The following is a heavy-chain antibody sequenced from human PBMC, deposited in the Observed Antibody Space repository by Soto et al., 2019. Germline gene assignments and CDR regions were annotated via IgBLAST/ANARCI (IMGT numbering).Heavy chain of an antibody. Sequence: SETLSLTSAVFGAPITRGAYSWNWIGQPPGKGLEWIGYIFNGGGTYYNPYLRSRVTISIDRSMTEFSLKMSAVTAADTAVYYCARGRVVVPAAVMFNCLDPWGEGALVTVA. CDR3: ARGRVVVPAAVMFNCLDP. CDR2: IFNGGGT. V-gene: IGHV4-30-2*01. J-gene: IGHJ5*02. CDR1: GAPITRGAYS. D-gene: IGHD2-2*01.